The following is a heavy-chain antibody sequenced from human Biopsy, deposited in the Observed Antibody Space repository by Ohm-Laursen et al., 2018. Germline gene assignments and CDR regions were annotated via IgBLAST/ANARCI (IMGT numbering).Heavy chain of an antibody. J-gene: IGHJ4*02. Sequence: SLRLSCAAPGFTFSGFSINWVRQAPGKGLEWVSSISASGNHIYYTDSVKGRFTVSRDNGKNSVYLQMNSLRVEDTAVYYCARDGEAKYCKHGVCPSDFWGQGTLVTVSS. V-gene: IGHV3-21*01. CDR2: ISASGNHI. CDR3: ARDGEAKYCKHGVCPSDF. D-gene: IGHD2-8*01. CDR1: GFTFSGFS.